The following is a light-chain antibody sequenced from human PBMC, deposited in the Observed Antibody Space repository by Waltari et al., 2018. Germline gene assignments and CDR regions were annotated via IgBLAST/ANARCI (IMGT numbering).Light chain of an antibody. CDR1: QYVSSY. CDR3: QQRSDWLLT. CDR2: DAS. J-gene: IGKJ4*01. Sequence: EIVLTQSPATLSLSPGERDTISCRASQYVSSYLAWYQQKSCQAPRLPINDASNRATGSPARFSGGGSGTYFTLTISSLEPEDFAVYYCQQRSDWLLTFGGGTKVEIK. V-gene: IGKV3-11*01.